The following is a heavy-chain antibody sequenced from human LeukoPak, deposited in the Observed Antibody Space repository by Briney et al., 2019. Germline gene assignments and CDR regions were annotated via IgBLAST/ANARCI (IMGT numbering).Heavy chain of an antibody. J-gene: IGHJ3*02. Sequence: GGSLRLSCVASGFTFSNYAVRWVRQAPGKGLEWVALISYAGSNKYYADSVKGRFTISRDDSKNTLYLQMNSLRVEDTAVYHCARDRYNWNVEWVGALDIWGQGTMVTVSS. CDR3: ARDRYNWNVEWVGALDI. D-gene: IGHD1-20*01. CDR2: ISYAGSNK. CDR1: GFTFSNYA. V-gene: IGHV3-30-3*01.